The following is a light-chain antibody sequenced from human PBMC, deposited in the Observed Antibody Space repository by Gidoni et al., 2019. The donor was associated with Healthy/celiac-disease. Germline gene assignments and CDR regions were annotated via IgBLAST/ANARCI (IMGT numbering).Light chain of an antibody. CDR2: AAS. CDR1: QGISSY. J-gene: IGKJ3*01. CDR3: QQINSYTPA. V-gene: IGKV1-9*01. Sequence: DIQLTQSPSFLSASVGDRVTITCRASQGISSYLAWYQQKPGKAPKLLINAASTLQSGVTSRFRGSGSGTEFTLTISSLQHEDFATYYCQQINSYTPAFGPGTKVDIK.